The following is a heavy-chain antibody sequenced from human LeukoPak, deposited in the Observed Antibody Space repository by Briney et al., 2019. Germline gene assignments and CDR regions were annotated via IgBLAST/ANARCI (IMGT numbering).Heavy chain of an antibody. D-gene: IGHD3-22*01. V-gene: IGHV4-30-4*01. CDR3: ARETHDSSGYYYLGPKYFQH. CDR2: IYYSGST. CDR1: GGSISSGDYS. J-gene: IGHJ1*01. Sequence: SETLSLTCTVSGGSISSGDYSWSWIRQPPGKGLEWIGYIYYSGSTYYNPSLKSRVTISVDTSKNQFSLKLSSVTAADTAVYYCARETHDSSGYYYLGPKYFQHWGQGTLVTVSS.